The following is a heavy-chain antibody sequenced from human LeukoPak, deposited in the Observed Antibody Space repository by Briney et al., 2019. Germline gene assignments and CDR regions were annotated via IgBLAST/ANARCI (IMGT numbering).Heavy chain of an antibody. V-gene: IGHV4-59*01. Sequence: SETLSLTCTVSGGSTSSYYWSWIRQPPGKGLEWIGYIYYSGSTNYNPSLRSRVTISVDTSKNQFSLKLSSVTAADTAVYYCARTSHPADNWFDPWGQGTLVTVSS. J-gene: IGHJ5*02. D-gene: IGHD6-25*01. CDR3: ARTSHPADNWFDP. CDR1: GGSTSSYY. CDR2: IYYSGST.